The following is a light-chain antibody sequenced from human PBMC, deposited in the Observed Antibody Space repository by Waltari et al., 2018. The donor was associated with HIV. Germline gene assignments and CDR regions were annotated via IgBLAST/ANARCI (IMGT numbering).Light chain of an antibody. CDR3: QQRSNWPPWT. CDR2: DAS. CDR1: QSVSSY. V-gene: IGKV3-11*01. J-gene: IGKJ1*01. Sequence: EIVLTQSPDTLSLSPGERATFSCRASQSVSSYLAWYHQKPGQPPRPLIYDASNMATGIPARFSGGGSGTDFTLTISSLEPEDFAVYYCQQRSNWPPWTFGQGTKVEIK.